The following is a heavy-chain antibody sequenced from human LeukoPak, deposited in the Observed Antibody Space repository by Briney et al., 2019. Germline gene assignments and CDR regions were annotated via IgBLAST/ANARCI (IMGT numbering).Heavy chain of an antibody. CDR1: GYTFTGYY. J-gene: IGHJ5*02. V-gene: IGHV1-2*04. D-gene: IGHD4-17*01. Sequence: ASVKVSCKASGYTFTGYYMHWVRQAPGQGLEWMGWINPNSGGTNYAQKFQGWVTMTRDTSISTAYMELSRLRSDDTAVYHCAREQYGDYEQGWFDPWGQGTLVTVSS. CDR2: INPNSGGT. CDR3: AREQYGDYEQGWFDP.